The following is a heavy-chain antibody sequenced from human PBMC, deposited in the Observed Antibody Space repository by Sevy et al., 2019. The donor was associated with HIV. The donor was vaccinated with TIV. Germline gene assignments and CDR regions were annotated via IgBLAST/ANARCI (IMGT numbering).Heavy chain of an antibody. J-gene: IGHJ4*02. Sequence: GGSLRLSCAASGFTFTTDYMHWVRQPPGKGLDWVSHINTDGKIISYAYSVKGRFNTSRDNAKNPLYLQMNSLRAEDTAVYYSARGYRGTFGYWGQGTLVTVSS. CDR2: INTDGKII. CDR3: ARGYRGTFGY. V-gene: IGHV3-74*01. D-gene: IGHD3-16*02. CDR1: GFTFTTDY.